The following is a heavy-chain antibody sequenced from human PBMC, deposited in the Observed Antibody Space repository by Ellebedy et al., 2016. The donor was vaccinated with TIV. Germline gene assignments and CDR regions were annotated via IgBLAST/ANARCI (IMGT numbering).Heavy chain of an antibody. J-gene: IGHJ5*01. CDR3: ARRGSYGDYAVHVNSWFDS. CDR2: IRYDGSDK. CDR1: GFTFHAYG. V-gene: IGHV3-30*02. D-gene: IGHD4-17*01. Sequence: GESLKISCAASGFTFHAYGMHWVRQAPGKGLEWVTFIRYDGSDKYYADSVKGRFTVSRDNAKNELYLQMKSLRVEDTAVYYCARRGSYGDYAVHVNSWFDSWGQGTPVSVSP.